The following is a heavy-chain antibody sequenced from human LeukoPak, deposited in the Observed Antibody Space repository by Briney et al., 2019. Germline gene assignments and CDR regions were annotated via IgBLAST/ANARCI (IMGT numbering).Heavy chain of an antibody. J-gene: IGHJ4*02. V-gene: IGHV3-7*01. Sequence: GGSQRLSCAASAFTFSSYRMSWVRQAPGKGLEWVANIKQDGSEKYYVDSVKGRFTISRDNAKNSLYLQMNSLRAEDTAVYYCAKDGGVVIMMVYWGQGTLVTVSS. CDR2: IKQDGSEK. CDR1: AFTFSSYR. CDR3: AKDGGVVIMMVY. D-gene: IGHD3-3*01.